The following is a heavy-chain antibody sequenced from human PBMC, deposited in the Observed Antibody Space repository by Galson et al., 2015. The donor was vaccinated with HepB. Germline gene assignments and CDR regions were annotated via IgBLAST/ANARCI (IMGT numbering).Heavy chain of an antibody. J-gene: IGHJ4*02. CDR1: GFTFSNYW. V-gene: IGHV3-74*01. D-gene: IGHD1-26*01. CDR2: INSDGSDT. CDR3: ARISGSYQFEY. Sequence: SLRLSCAASGFTFSNYWMHWVRQVPGKGLVWVSRINSDGSDTTYADSVKGRFTISRDNAKNALYLQVNSLRPEDTAVYYCARISGSYQFEYWGQGTLVTVSS.